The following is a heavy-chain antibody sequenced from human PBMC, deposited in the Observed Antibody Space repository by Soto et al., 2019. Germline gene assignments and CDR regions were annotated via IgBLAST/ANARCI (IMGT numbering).Heavy chain of an antibody. Sequence: QVQLVQPGAEVKKPGSSVKVSCQASGGTFSSYAISWVRQSPGQGLEWMGGIIPIFGTANYAQKFLGRVTITADESTSTAYMERSSLRSEDTAVYYCARDTLVDSSVTFDYWGQGTLVTVSS. CDR1: GGTFSSYA. CDR2: IIPIFGTA. V-gene: IGHV1-69*01. J-gene: IGHJ4*02. D-gene: IGHD3-22*01. CDR3: ARDTLVDSSVTFDY.